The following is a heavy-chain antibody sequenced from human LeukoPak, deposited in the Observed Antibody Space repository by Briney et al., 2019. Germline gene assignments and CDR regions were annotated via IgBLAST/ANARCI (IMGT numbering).Heavy chain of an antibody. D-gene: IGHD2-2*01. CDR1: GGTFISYA. V-gene: IGHV1-69*05. CDR2: IIPIFGTA. J-gene: IGHJ3*02. Sequence: SVKVSCKASGGTFISYAISWVRQAPGQGLEWTGGIIPIFGTANYAQKFQGRVTITTDESTSTAYMELSSLRSEDTAVYYCAREGYQLPHGMGNYYAFDIWGQGTMVTVSS. CDR3: AREGYQLPHGMGNYYAFDI.